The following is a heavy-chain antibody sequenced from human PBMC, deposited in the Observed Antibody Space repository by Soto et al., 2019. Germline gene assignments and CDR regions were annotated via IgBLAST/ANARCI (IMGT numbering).Heavy chain of an antibody. CDR3: ARLHGYCISSSCPGHYAMAV. J-gene: IGHJ6*02. CDR1: GGSFSGYY. Sequence: SSETLSLTCAVYGGSFSGYYWSWIRQPPGEGLEWIGEINNGGSTNYNPSLKSRLTISVDTSKNQFSLKLSSVTAADTAMYYCARLHGYCISSSCPGHYAMAVWGQAPTVT. D-gene: IGHD2-2*01. CDR2: INNGGST. V-gene: IGHV4-34*01.